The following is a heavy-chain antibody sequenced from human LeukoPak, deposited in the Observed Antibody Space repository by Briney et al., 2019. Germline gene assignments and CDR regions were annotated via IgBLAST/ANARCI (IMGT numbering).Heavy chain of an antibody. CDR2: ISYDGSNK. J-gene: IGHJ4*02. CDR3: TRDWNDLDY. V-gene: IGHV3-30*03. CDR1: GFIFSNYG. D-gene: IGHD1-1*01. Sequence: GVSLRLSCAASGFIFSNYGMHWVRQAPGKGLEWVAVISYDGSNKYYADSVKGRFTISRDNSRNMLYLQMNSLRAEDTAVYYSTRDWNDLDYWGQGTLVTVSS.